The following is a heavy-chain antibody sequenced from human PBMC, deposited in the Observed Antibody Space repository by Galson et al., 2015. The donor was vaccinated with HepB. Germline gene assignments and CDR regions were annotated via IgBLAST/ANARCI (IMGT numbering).Heavy chain of an antibody. CDR1: GFTFSDYA. CDR2: TSNDGSNK. J-gene: IGHJ4*02. V-gene: IGHV3-30*04. Sequence: SLRLSCAASGFTFSDYAIHWVRQAPGKGLEWVAVTSNDGSNKYYADSVKGRFTISRDNSKNTLYLEMNSLRGEDTAVYYCARGSRTDCYTPGDYWGQGTLVTVSS. D-gene: IGHD2-2*02. CDR3: ARGSRTDCYTPGDY.